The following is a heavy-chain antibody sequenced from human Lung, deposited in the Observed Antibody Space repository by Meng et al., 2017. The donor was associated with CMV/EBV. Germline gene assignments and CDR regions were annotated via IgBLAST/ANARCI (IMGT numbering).Heavy chain of an antibody. CDR1: GGTFSNYA. Sequence: SXXVSXKASGGTFSNYAITWVRHAPGQGLEWMGGIIPVVGTANNAQKFQGRFTISADKFTSTVYLDLSSLRPEDTAVYYCAKDSRSTSWYLLAAYYYGSDVWGQGTTVTVSS. CDR2: IIPVVGTA. V-gene: IGHV1-69*06. J-gene: IGHJ6*02. D-gene: IGHD6-13*01. CDR3: AKDSRSTSWYLLAAYYYGSDV.